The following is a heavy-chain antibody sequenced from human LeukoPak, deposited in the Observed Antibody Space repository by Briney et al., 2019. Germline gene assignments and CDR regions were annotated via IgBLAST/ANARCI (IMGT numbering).Heavy chain of an antibody. D-gene: IGHD1-26*01. J-gene: IGHJ1*01. Sequence: GGSLRLSCAASGFTFSSYAMSWVRQAPGKGLEWVSAISGSGGSTYYADSVKGRFTISRDNSKNTLYLQMNSLRAEDTAVYYCAKDPYSGSYQAYFQHWGQGTLVTVSS. CDR3: AKDPYSGSYQAYFQH. CDR2: ISGSGGST. CDR1: GFTFSSYA. V-gene: IGHV3-23*01.